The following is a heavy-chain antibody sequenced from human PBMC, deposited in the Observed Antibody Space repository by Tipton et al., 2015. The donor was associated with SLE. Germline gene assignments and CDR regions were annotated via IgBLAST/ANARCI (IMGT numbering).Heavy chain of an antibody. V-gene: IGHV4-34*01. CDR2: INHGRGT. CDR3: ARGVRYYGSQTYPYYYFYMDV. CDR1: RDSFSDYF. Sequence: TLSLTCAVYRDSFSDYFWTWIRQPPGKGLQWIGEINHGRGTNYSPSLKGRVTISLDKSQNQFSLKLSSVTAADTAVYYCARGVRYYGSQTYPYYYFYMDVWGKGTTVTVSS. J-gene: IGHJ6*03. D-gene: IGHD3-10*01.